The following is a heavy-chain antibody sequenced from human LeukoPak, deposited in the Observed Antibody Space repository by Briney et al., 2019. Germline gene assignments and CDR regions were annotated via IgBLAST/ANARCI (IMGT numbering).Heavy chain of an antibody. V-gene: IGHV1-2*02. Sequence: APVKVSSTASVYIFTRYYMHRVRQAPGQGLEWMGWINPNRSGTNYAQKFQGRVTMTRDTSINTAYMELNRLTSDDTALYYCARDVDHDDSTGKGLVDFWGQGTMVTVSS. CDR1: VYIFTRYY. CDR3: ARDVDHDDSTGKGLVDF. J-gene: IGHJ3*01. CDR2: INPNRSGT. D-gene: IGHD4-11*01.